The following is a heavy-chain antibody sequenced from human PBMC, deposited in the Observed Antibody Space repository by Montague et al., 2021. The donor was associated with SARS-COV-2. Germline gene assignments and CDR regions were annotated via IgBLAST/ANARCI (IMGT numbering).Heavy chain of an antibody. V-gene: IGHV3-66*02. J-gene: IGHJ6*02. CDR3: ARDSYGMDV. CDR1: GLTVSSNC. CDR2: IYSGGST. Sequence: SLRLSCAASGLTVSSNCMSWVRQAPGKGLEWVSVIYSGGSTYYADSVKGRFTISKDNSKNMLYLQMNSLRDEDTAVYYCARDSYGMDVWGQGTTVTVSS.